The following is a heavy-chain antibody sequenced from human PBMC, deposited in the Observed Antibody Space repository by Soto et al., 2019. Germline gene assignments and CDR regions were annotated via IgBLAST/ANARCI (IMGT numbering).Heavy chain of an antibody. CDR2: IYDSGST. J-gene: IGHJ2*01. Sequence: SETLSLTCTVSGGSISSSSYYWGWIRQPPGKGLEWIGRIYDSGSTYYNPSLKSRLTISVDTSKNQFSLRLSSVTAADTAVYYCAREIMPLTNDWYFDLWGRGTLVTVSS. D-gene: IGHD2-8*01. V-gene: IGHV4-39*07. CDR1: GGSISSSSYY. CDR3: AREIMPLTNDWYFDL.